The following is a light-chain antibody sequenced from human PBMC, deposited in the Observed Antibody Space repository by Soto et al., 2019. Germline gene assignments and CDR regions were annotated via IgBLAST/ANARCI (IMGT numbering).Light chain of an antibody. CDR2: DAS. V-gene: IGKV1-5*01. CDR1: QSIKSW. J-gene: IGKJ4*01. Sequence: DIQMTQSPSTLSATAGDRVTITCRASQSIKSWLAWYQQKPGTAPKLLIYDASTLESGVPSRFSGSGSGTEFTLTISSLQPDDFATFYCQQYDDYPLTFGGGTKVDI. CDR3: QQYDDYPLT.